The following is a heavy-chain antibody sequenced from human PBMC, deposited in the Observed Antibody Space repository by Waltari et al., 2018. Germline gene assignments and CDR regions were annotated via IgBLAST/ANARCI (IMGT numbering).Heavy chain of an antibody. D-gene: IGHD2-15*01. CDR1: GFTFSDFA. V-gene: IGHV3-23*01. CDR3: VKGSGLSKRFDY. J-gene: IGHJ4*02. CDR2: VSDSGGST. Sequence: EVQLLESGGGLVQPGGSLRIPCAASGFTFSDFAMSWVRQAPGKGLEWVSTVSDSGGSTYDADSVKGRLTISRDDAKNTLYLQMNSLGAEDTAVYYCVKGSGLSKRFDYWGQGTLVTVSS.